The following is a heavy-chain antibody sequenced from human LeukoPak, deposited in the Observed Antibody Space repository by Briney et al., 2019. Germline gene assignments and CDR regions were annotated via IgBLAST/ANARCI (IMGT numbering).Heavy chain of an antibody. D-gene: IGHD1-14*01. Sequence: GESLQISCKGSGYSFTSYWIGWVRQMPGKGLEWMGIIYPGDSDTRYSPSFQGQVTISADKSISTAYLQWSSLKASDTAMYYCARGANRDDYYYFYGMDVWGQGTTVTVSS. V-gene: IGHV5-51*01. J-gene: IGHJ6*02. CDR2: IYPGDSDT. CDR3: ARGANRDDYYYFYGMDV. CDR1: GYSFTSYW.